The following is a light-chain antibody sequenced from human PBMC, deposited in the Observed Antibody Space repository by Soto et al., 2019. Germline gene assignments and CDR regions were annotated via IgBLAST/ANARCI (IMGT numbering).Light chain of an antibody. CDR2: GAS. J-gene: IGKJ1*01. CDR3: QQYNNWPPWT. CDR1: QSVSSK. V-gene: IGKV3-15*01. Sequence: ELVMTQSPATLSVSPGERATLSCRASQSVSSKLAWYQQKPGQAPRLLIYGASTRATGIPARFSGSGSGTEFTLTISSLQSEDFEVYYCQQYNNWPPWTFGQGTKVEIK.